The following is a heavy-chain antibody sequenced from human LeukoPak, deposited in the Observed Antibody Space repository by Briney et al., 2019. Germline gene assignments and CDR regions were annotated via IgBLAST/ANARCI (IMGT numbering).Heavy chain of an antibody. Sequence: PGGSLRRSCAASGFTFDDYAMHWVRQAPGKGLEWVSLISWDGGSTYYADSVKGRFTISRDNSKNSLYLQMNSLRAEDTALYYCARDIRLGTFKGAFDIWGQGTMVTVSS. CDR1: GFTFDDYA. J-gene: IGHJ3*02. CDR2: ISWDGGST. V-gene: IGHV3-43D*04. CDR3: ARDIRLGTFKGAFDI. D-gene: IGHD7-27*01.